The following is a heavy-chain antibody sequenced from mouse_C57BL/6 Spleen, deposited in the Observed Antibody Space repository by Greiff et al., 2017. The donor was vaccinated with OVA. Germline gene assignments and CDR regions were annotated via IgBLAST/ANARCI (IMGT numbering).Heavy chain of an antibody. CDR2: IYPGSGST. CDR3: ARYEANWVLYYAMDY. CDR1: GYTFTSYW. V-gene: IGHV1-55*01. D-gene: IGHD4-1*01. J-gene: IGHJ4*01. Sequence: QVQLQQPGAELVKPGASVKMSCKASGYTFTSYWITWVKQRPGQGLEWIGDIYPGSGSTNYNEKFKGKATLTVDTSSSTAYMQLSSLTSKDSAVYYCARYEANWVLYYAMDYWGQGTSVNVSS.